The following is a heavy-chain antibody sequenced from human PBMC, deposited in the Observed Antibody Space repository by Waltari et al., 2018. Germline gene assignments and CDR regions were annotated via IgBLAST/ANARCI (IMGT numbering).Heavy chain of an antibody. CDR1: DFTFSSYA. J-gene: IGHJ6*02. CDR2: ISYNGRNI. V-gene: IGHV3-30*04. CDR3: ARDYCDRTNCHGMDV. D-gene: IGHD3-22*01. Sequence: QVQLVESGGGVVQSGRSLRLSCEASDFTFSSYAMPWVRQAPGKGLEWVAVISYNGRNIYYVDSVKGRFTISRDNSKKTLYMQMNSLRAEDTAVYYCARDYCDRTNCHGMDVWGQGTTVTVSS.